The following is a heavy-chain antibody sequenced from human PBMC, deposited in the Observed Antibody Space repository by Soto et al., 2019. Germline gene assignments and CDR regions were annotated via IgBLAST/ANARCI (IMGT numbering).Heavy chain of an antibody. D-gene: IGHD3-10*01. J-gene: IGHJ4*03. V-gene: IGHV3-66*01. CDR2: IYSGGST. Sequence: EVQLVESGGGLVQPGGSLRLSCAASGFTVSSNYMSWVRQAPGKGLEWVSVIYSGGSTYYADSVKGSFTISRENSTNKQYLKMNRQSAEDTAVYYCARDPGRPFMGQRVTYHRYFDYWGQGTLVTFPS. CDR3: ARDPGRPFMGQRVTYHRYFDY. CDR1: GFTVSSNY.